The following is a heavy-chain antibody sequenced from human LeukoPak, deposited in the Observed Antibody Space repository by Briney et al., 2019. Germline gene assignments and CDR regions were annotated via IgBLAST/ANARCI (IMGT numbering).Heavy chain of an antibody. V-gene: IGHV3-23*01. Sequence: GGSLRLSCAASGFTFSSYAMSWVRQAPGKGLEWVSAISGSGGSTYYADSVKGRFTISRDNSKNTLSLQMDSLRADDTAIYYCASKGGSGWYLYFDNWGRGALVTVSS. J-gene: IGHJ4*02. CDR1: GFTFSSYA. CDR3: ASKGGSGWYLYFDN. D-gene: IGHD6-19*01. CDR2: ISGSGGST.